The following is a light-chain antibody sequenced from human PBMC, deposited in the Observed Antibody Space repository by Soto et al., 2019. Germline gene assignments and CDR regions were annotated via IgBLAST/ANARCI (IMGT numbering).Light chain of an antibody. CDR1: QSDLHSSKKENY. J-gene: IGKJ4*01. Sequence: DIVMTQSPESLAVSLGERATINCRSSQSDLHSSKKENYLAWYQQKPGQPPKLLIYWASTRKSGVSDRFSGSGSGTDFTLTISSLQAEDVAVYYCHQYYNTPLTFGGGTKVEIK. CDR3: HQYYNTPLT. V-gene: IGKV4-1*01. CDR2: WAS.